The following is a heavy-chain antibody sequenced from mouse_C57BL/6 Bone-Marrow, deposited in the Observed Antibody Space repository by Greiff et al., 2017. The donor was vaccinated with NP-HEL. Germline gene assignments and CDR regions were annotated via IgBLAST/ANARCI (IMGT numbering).Heavy chain of an antibody. CDR1: GFTFSSYG. Sequence: DVMLVESGGDLVKPGGSLKLSCAASGFTFSSYGMSWVRQTPDKRLEWVATISSGGSYTYYPDSVKGRFTISRDNAKNTLYLQMSSLKSEDTAMYYCARQYYYGRFAYWGQGTLVTVSA. V-gene: IGHV5-6*02. CDR2: ISSGGSYT. D-gene: IGHD1-1*01. J-gene: IGHJ3*01. CDR3: ARQYYYGRFAY.